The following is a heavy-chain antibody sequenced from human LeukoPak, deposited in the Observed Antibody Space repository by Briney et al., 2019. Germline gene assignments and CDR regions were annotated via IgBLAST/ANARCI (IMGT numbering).Heavy chain of an antibody. CDR2: IWYDGSKK. Sequence: GGSLRLSCAASGFSFNNYGMHWVRQAPGKGLEWVAVIWYDGSKKYYADSAKGRFTISRDNSKNTLYLQMNSLRAEDTAVYYCTRDSDLGAHCFDYWGQGTLVTVSS. V-gene: IGHV3-33*01. D-gene: IGHD1-26*01. J-gene: IGHJ4*02. CDR3: TRDSDLGAHCFDY. CDR1: GFSFNNYG.